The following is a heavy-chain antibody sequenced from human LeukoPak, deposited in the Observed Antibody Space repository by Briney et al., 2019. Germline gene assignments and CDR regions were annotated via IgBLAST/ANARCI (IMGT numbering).Heavy chain of an antibody. J-gene: IGHJ4*02. D-gene: IGHD5/OR15-5a*01. CDR1: GYTFTSYG. V-gene: IGHV1-18*01. Sequence: ASVKVSCKASGYTFTSYGISWVRQAPGQGLEGMGWISAYNGNTNYAQKLQGRVTMTTDTSTSTAYMELRSLRSDDAAVYYCARGLRVYDYFDYWGQGTLVTVSS. CDR3: ARGLRVYDYFDY. CDR2: ISAYNGNT.